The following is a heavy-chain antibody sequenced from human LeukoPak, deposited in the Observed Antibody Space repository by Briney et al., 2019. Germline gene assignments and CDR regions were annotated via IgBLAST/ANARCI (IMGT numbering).Heavy chain of an antibody. CDR1: GGSISSYY. CDR3: ARAKAWNHAFDI. J-gene: IGHJ3*02. CDR2: IYYSGST. V-gene: IGHV4-59*01. D-gene: IGHD1-1*01. Sequence: SETLSLTCTVSGGSISSYYWSWIRQPPGKGLEWIGYIYYSGSTNYNPSLKSRVTISVDTSKNQFSLKLSSVTAADTAVYYCARAKAWNHAFDIWGQGTVVTVSS.